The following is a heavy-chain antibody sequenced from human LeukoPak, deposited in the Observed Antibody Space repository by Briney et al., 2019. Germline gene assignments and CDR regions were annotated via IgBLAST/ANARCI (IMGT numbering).Heavy chain of an antibody. V-gene: IGHV1-69*04. D-gene: IGHD3-3*01. Sequence: ASVKVSCKASGGTFSSYAISWVRQAPGQGLEWMGRIIPILGIANYAQKFQGRVTITADKSTSTAYMELSSLRSEDTAVYYCARVGLWSGYYTEYYWGQGTLVTVSS. J-gene: IGHJ4*02. CDR1: GGTFSSYA. CDR3: ARVGLWSGYYTEYY. CDR2: IIPILGIA.